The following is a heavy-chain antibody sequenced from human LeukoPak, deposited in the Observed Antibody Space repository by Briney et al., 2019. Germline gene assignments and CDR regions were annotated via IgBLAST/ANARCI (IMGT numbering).Heavy chain of an antibody. CDR3: ASDNRVFGSGSYAFDI. V-gene: IGHV3-9*01. CDR2: ISWNSGTI. Sequence: GGSLRLSCAASGFTFDDYAMHWVRQAPGKGLEWVSGISWNSGTIGYADSVKGRFTISRDNARNSLYLQMNSLRAEDTAVYYCASDNRVFGSGSYAFDIWGQGTMVTVSS. J-gene: IGHJ3*02. D-gene: IGHD3-10*01. CDR1: GFTFDDYA.